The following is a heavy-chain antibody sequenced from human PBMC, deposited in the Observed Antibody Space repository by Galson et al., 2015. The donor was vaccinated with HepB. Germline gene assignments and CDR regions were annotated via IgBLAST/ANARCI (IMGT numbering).Heavy chain of an antibody. Sequence: SLRLSCAASGFTVSSNYMSWVRQAPGKGLEWVSVIYSGGSTYYADSVKGRFTISRHNSKNTLYLQMNSLRAEGTAVYYCARDRYDILTGYSGAQSYYYYGMDVWGQGTTVTVSS. CDR1: GFTVSSNY. CDR2: IYSGGST. V-gene: IGHV3-53*04. CDR3: ARDRYDILTGYSGAQSYYYYGMDV. D-gene: IGHD3-9*01. J-gene: IGHJ6*02.